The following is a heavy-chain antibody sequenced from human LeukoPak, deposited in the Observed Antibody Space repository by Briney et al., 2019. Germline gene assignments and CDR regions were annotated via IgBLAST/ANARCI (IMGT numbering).Heavy chain of an antibody. V-gene: IGHV4-59*01. CDR1: GGSISSYY. CDR2: LYYSGST. D-gene: IGHD6-19*01. CDR3: ARLDSSGWYAKDY. J-gene: IGHJ4*02. Sequence: SETLSLTCTVSGGSISSYYWSWIRQPPGKGLEWIGYLYYSGSTNYNPSLKSRVTISVDTSKNQFSLKLSSVTAADTAVYYCARLDSSGWYAKDYWGQGTLVTVSS.